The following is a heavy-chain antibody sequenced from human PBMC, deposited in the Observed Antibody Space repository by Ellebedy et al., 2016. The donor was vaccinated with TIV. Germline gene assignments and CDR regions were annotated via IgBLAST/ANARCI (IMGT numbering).Heavy chain of an antibody. Sequence: PGGSLRLSCKVSGYSFTSNWISWVRQMPGKGLEWVGRIDPSDSYTSYSPSFQGHVTISADTSISTPYLQWSSLKASDTAMYYCARNPGYHFGYFDFWGQGTLVTVSS. CDR3: ARNPGYHFGYFDF. D-gene: IGHD5-12*01. J-gene: IGHJ4*02. CDR1: GYSFTSNW. CDR2: IDPSDSYT. V-gene: IGHV5-10-1*01.